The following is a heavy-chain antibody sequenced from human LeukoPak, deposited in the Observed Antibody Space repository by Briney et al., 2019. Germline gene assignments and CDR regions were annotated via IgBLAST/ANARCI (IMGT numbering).Heavy chain of an antibody. CDR1: GYTFTSYG. V-gene: IGHV1-18*01. D-gene: IGHD3-3*01. CDR2: ISAYNGNT. Sequence: ASVKVSCKASGYTFTSYGISWVRQAPGQGLEWMGWISAYNGNTNYAQKLQGRVTMTTDTSTSTAYMELRSLRSDDTAVYYCARDTYDFWSGYEMIFDYWCQGTLVTVSS. J-gene: IGHJ4*02. CDR3: ARDTYDFWSGYEMIFDY.